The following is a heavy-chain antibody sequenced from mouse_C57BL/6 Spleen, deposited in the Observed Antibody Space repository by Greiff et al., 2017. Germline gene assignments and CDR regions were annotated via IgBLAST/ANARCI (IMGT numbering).Heavy chain of an antibody. J-gene: IGHJ2*01. V-gene: IGHV1-80*01. CDR1: GYAFSSYW. D-gene: IGHD1-1*01. CDR2: IYPGDGDT. CDR3: ARSLITTVYFDY. Sequence: VQLQESGAELVKPGASVKISCKASGYAFSSYWMNWVKQRPGKGLGWIGQIYPGDGDTNYNGKFKGKATLTADKSSSTAYMQLSSLTSEDSAVYFCARSLITTVYFDYWGQGTTLTVSS.